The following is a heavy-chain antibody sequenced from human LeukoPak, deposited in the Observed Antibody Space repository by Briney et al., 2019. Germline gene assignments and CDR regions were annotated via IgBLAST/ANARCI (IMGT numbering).Heavy chain of an antibody. D-gene: IGHD3/OR15-3a*01. Sequence: MSWVRQAPGKGLEWVGLIRDSGEAFYADFARGRFAISRDESENALYLQMNSLRVEDTAVYFCARDRAANQDWVEFDPWGQGTPVIVSS. CDR3: ARDRAANQDWVEFDP. CDR2: IRDSGEA. J-gene: IGHJ5*02. V-gene: IGHV3-66*03.